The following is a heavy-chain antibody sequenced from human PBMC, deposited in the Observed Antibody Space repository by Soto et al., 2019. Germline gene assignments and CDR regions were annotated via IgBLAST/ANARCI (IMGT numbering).Heavy chain of an antibody. CDR1: GFTFTSSA. CDR2: IVVGSGNT. CDR3: AAVQLRFLEWLPLDV. J-gene: IGHJ6*02. D-gene: IGHD3-3*01. Sequence: AASVKVSCKASGFTFTSSAVQWVRQARGQRLEWIGWIVVGSGNTNYAQKFQERVTITRDMSTSTAYMELSSLRSEDTAVYYCAAVQLRFLEWLPLDVWGQGTTVTVSS. V-gene: IGHV1-58*01.